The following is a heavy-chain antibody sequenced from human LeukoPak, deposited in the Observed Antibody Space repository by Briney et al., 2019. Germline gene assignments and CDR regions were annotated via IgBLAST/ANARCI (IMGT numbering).Heavy chain of an antibody. CDR2: MNPASGNT. V-gene: IGHV1-8*01. J-gene: IGHJ3*02. CDR1: GYTFTSYD. CDR3: ARVPREIASI. Sequence: GASVKVSCKASGYTFTSYDINWVRQATGQGLEWMGYMNPASGNTGYAHKFQGRVTMTTDTSISTAYMELSSLRSEDTAVYYCARVPREIASIWGQGTMVTVSS. D-gene: IGHD3-16*02.